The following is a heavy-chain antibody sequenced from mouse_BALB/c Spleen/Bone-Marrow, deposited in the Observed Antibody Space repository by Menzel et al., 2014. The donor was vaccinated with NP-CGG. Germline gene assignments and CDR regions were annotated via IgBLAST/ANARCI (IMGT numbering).Heavy chain of an antibody. CDR2: IDTSDSYT. Sequence: QVQLQQSGAELVMPGASVKMSCKASGHTFTDYWVHWVKQRPGQGLEWIGAIDTSDSYTSYNQKFKGKATLTVDESSSTAYMQLSSLTSEDSAVYYCARSDYRYDPFAYWGQGTLVTVSA. D-gene: IGHD2-14*01. CDR3: ARSDYRYDPFAY. CDR1: GHTFTDYW. J-gene: IGHJ3*01. V-gene: IGHV1-69*01.